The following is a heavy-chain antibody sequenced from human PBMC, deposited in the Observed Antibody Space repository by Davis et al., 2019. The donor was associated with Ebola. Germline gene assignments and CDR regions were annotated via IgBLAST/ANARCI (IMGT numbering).Heavy chain of an antibody. CDR3: AKDGIAVAQT. V-gene: IGHV4-39*02. CDR2: IYYDGST. D-gene: IGHD6-19*01. Sequence: MPSETLSLPCTVSGGSISSSSYYWGWIRQPPGQGLEWIGYIYYDGSTYYNPSLKSRVTISVDTSKNQFSLKLSSVTAADTAVYYCAKDGIAVAQTWGQGTMVTVSS. CDR1: GGSISSSSYY. J-gene: IGHJ3*01.